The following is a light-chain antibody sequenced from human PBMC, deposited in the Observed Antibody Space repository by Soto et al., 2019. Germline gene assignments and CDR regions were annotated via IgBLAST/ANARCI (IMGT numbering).Light chain of an antibody. CDR1: SPNIGNNY. J-gene: IGLJ1*01. Sequence: SVLTPPPPVSAAPGQKGTISCPGSSPNIGNNYVSWYQQLPGTAPKLLIYENNKRPSGIPDRFSGSKSGTSATLGITGLQTGDEADYYCGTWDSSLSAYVFGTGTKVTVL. CDR3: GTWDSSLSAYV. V-gene: IGLV1-51*02. CDR2: ENN.